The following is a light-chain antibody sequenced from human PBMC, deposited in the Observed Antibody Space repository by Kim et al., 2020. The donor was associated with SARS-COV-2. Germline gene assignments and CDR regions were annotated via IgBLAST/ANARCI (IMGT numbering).Light chain of an antibody. CDR3: EAWDDTLRAWV. CDR1: NSNIGTHF. J-gene: IGLJ3*02. Sequence: QSALTQSPSTSGTPGQRVTISCSGSNSNIGTHFVFWYQQFSGAAPRILIYRNDLRPSGVPDRFSCSKSGTTASLVISGLRSDDEADYYCEAWDDTLRAWVFGGGTKVTVL. CDR2: RND. V-gene: IGLV1-47*01.